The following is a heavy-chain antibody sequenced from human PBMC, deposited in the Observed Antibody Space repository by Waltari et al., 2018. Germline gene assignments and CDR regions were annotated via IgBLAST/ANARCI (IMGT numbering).Heavy chain of an antibody. CDR2: IIPIFGTA. CDR3: ARDEYCSGGSCYSYYYYGMDV. D-gene: IGHD2-15*01. V-gene: IGHV1-69*01. CDR1: GGTFSSYA. J-gene: IGHJ6*02. Sequence: QVQLVQSGAEVKKPGSSVKVSCKASGGTFSSYAISWVRQAPGLGLEWMGGIIPIFGTANYAQKCQGRVTITADESTSTAYMELSSLRSEDTAVYYCARDEYCSGGSCYSYYYYGMDVWGQGTTVTVSS.